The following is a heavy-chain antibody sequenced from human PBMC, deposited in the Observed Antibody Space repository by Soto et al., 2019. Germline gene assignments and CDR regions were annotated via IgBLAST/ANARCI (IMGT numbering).Heavy chain of an antibody. CDR1: GGFVSSGSYY. CDR3: ARVERGTATTVVDAFDI. CDR2: MSHSGGT. V-gene: IGHV4-34*01. D-gene: IGHD1-1*01. Sequence: QVQLQQWGAGLLKPSETLSLTCAVYGGFVSSGSYYWSWIRQPPGKGLEWIGEMSHSGGTHFNPSLKSRLTISVDTSQNQFSLKMSSVTAADTALYYCARVERGTATTVVDAFDIWGPGTMVTVSS. J-gene: IGHJ3*02.